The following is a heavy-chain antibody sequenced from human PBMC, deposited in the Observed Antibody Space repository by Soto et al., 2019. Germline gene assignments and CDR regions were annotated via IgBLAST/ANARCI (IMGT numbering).Heavy chain of an antibody. J-gene: IGHJ2*01. Sequence: GGSLRLSCAASGFTFSSYAMSWVRQAPGKGLEWVSYISSSSSTIFYTDSVKGRFTISRDNSENTLYLQMNNLRAEDTAVYYCARQFFYASGSQFWYFDLWGRGTLVTVSS. CDR1: GFTFSSYA. D-gene: IGHD3-10*01. V-gene: IGHV3-48*01. CDR2: ISSSSSTI. CDR3: ARQFFYASGSQFWYFDL.